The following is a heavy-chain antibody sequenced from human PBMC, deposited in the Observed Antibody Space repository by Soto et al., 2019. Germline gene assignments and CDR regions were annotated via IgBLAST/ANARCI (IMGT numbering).Heavy chain of an antibody. CDR3: ARSIRGPRRFNGMDF. CDR2: IERDDDDK. D-gene: IGHD1-20*01. V-gene: IGHV2-70*13. J-gene: IGHJ6*02. Sequence: AGPTLVNPTETLTLTCTFSGFSLTSPGMCVSWIRQPPGKALEWLALIERDDDDKYYSTSLKTRLTISKDTRKTQVVLTMANMDPADTGTYYCARSIRGPRRFNGMDFWGQGTTVTVSS. CDR1: GFSLTSPGMC.